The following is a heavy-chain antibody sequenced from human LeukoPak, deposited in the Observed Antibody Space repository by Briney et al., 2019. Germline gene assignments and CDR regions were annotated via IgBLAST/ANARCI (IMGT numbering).Heavy chain of an antibody. CDR2: IVVGSGNT. J-gene: IGHJ4*02. D-gene: IGHD3-10*01. CDR1: GFTFTSSA. Sequence: SVNVSCKASGFTFTSSAMQWVRQARGQRLQWIGWIVVGSGNTNYAQKFQERVTITRDMSTSTAYMELSSLRSEDTAVYYCAAEPRGSGSPLYWGQGTLVTVSS. CDR3: AAEPRGSGSPLY. V-gene: IGHV1-58*02.